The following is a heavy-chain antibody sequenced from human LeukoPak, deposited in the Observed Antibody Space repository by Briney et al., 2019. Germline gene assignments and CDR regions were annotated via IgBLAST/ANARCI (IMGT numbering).Heavy chain of an antibody. V-gene: IGHV3-48*03. CDR2: ISSSGSTI. J-gene: IGHJ4*02. CDR1: GFTFSNYE. Sequence: GGSLRLSCVASGFTFSNYEMNWVRQAPGKGLEWVSYISSSGSTIYYADSVKGRFTNSRDNAKNSLYLQMNSLRAEDTAVYYCAREEDYDGSGSYGPFDYWGQGTLVTVSS. D-gene: IGHD3-22*01. CDR3: AREEDYDGSGSYGPFDY.